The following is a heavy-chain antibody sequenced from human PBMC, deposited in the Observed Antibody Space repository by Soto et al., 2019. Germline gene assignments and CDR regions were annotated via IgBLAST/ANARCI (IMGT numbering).Heavy chain of an antibody. D-gene: IGHD1-1*01. V-gene: IGHV3-7*01. Sequence: GGSLRLSCAASGFTFSSYWMSWVRQAPGKGLEWVANIKQDGSEKYYVDSVKGRFTISSDNAKNSLYLQMNSLRAEDTAVYYCARRYNWNGWGRFDPWGQGTLVTVSS. CDR1: GFTFSSYW. CDR3: ARRYNWNGWGRFDP. J-gene: IGHJ5*02. CDR2: IKQDGSEK.